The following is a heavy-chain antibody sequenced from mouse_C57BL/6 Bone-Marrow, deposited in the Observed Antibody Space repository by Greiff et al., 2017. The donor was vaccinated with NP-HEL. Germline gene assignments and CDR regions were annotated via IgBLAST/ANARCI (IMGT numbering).Heavy chain of an antibody. CDR1: GYTFTDYY. D-gene: IGHD2-4*01. J-gene: IGHJ3*01. CDR3: ARGGYDYDEGGFAY. CDR2: INPYNGGT. V-gene: IGHV1-19*01. Sequence: EVKLMESGPVLVKPGASVKMSCKASGYTFTDYYMNWVKQSHGKSLEWIGVINPYNGGTSYNQKFKGKATLTVDKSSSTAYMELNSLTSEDSAVYYCARGGYDYDEGGFAYWGQGTLVTVSA.